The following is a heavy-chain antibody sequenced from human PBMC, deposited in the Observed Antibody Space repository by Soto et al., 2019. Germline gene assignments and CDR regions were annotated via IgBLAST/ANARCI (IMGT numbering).Heavy chain of an antibody. J-gene: IGHJ4*02. CDR2: IYYSGTT. V-gene: IGHV4-31*03. CDR1: GGSISSGGYY. Sequence: SETLSLTCTVSGGSISSGGYYWTWIRQHPGKGLEWIGYIYYSGTTYYNPSLKSRVTMSVDTSKNQFSLKLSSVTAADTAVYYCAREPAGEFYFDFWGQGTLVTVSS. CDR3: AREPAGEFYFDF. D-gene: IGHD2-2*01.